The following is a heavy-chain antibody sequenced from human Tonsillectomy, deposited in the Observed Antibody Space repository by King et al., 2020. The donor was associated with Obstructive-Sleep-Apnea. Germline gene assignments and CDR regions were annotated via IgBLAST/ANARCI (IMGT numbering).Heavy chain of an antibody. CDR1: GDTFSSYA. J-gene: IGHJ3*02. CDR2: IIPVFGTT. CDR3: AGDRGTYYDFWSGYPYDVFGI. V-gene: IGHV1-69*01. Sequence: VQLVESGAEVKKPGSSVKVSCKASGDTFSSYAVNWVRQAPGQGLEWMGGIIPVFGTTDYAQKFQGRVTITADESTSTAYMELSSLRSQDTAVYYCAGDRGTYYDFWSGYPYDVFGIVGQGTMVHVSS. D-gene: IGHD3-3*01.